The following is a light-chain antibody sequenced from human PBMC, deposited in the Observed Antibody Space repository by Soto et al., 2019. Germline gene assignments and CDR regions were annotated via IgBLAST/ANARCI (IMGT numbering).Light chain of an antibody. CDR2: KAS. CDR1: QSISTW. J-gene: IGKJ4*01. CDR3: KQYNTCPLS. V-gene: IGKV1-5*03. Sequence: DIQMTQSPSTLSASVGDRVTITCRASQSISTWLAWYQQKPGKAPKLLIYKASNLEGGVPSRFSGSGSGTEFTITFNSLQPDDFATYYCKQYNTCPLSFGGGTTVEIK.